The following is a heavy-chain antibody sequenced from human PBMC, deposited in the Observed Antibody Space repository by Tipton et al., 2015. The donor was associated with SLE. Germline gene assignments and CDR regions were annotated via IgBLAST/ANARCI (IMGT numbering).Heavy chain of an antibody. CDR1: GGSFSGYY. CDR2: IYYSGST. CDR3: ARDSAGYYYMDV. V-gene: IGHV4-59*01. J-gene: IGHJ6*03. D-gene: IGHD3-10*01. Sequence: TLSLTCAVYGGSFSGYYRSWIRQPPGKGLEWIGYIYYSGSTNYNPSLKSRVTISVDTSKNQFSLKLSSVTAADTAVYYCARDSAGYYYMDVWGKGTTVTVSS.